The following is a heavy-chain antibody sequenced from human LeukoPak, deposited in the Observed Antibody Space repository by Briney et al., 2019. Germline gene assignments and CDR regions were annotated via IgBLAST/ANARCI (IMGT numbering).Heavy chain of an antibody. V-gene: IGHV3-53*01. Sequence: GGSLRLPCAASGFTVSSNYMSRVRQAPGKGLEWVSVIFGGGSTYYADSVKGRFTISRDNSKNTLYLQMNSLRAEDTAVYYCAREGTYCGGDCYPLGYWGQGTLVTVSS. CDR1: GFTVSSNY. D-gene: IGHD2-21*02. CDR2: IFGGGST. J-gene: IGHJ4*02. CDR3: AREGTYCGGDCYPLGY.